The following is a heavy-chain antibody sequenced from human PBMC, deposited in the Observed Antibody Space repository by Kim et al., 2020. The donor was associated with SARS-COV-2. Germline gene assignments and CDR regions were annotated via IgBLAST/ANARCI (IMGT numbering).Heavy chain of an antibody. V-gene: IGHV3-49*02. J-gene: IGHJ4*02. CDR2: GTP. D-gene: IGHD2-15*01. Sequence: GTPASAASVNGRITISSDDSTSIAYLQMNSLKTEDTAVYYCTRATSGGDYWGQGTLVTVSS. CDR3: TRATSGGDY.